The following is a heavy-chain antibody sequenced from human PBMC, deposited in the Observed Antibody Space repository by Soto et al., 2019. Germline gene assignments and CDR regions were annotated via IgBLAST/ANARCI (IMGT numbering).Heavy chain of an antibody. CDR3: ARDSRSSAYYYYGMDV. CDR1: GFTFSDYY. Sequence: QVQLVESGGGLVKPGGSLRLSCAASGFTFSDYYMSWVRQAPGKGLEWVSYISGSGSIIYQADSVKGRFTISRDNAKNSLYLEMNSLRAEDTAVYYCARDSRSSAYYYYGMDVWGQGTTVIVSS. V-gene: IGHV3-11*01. D-gene: IGHD6-6*01. CDR2: ISGSGSII. J-gene: IGHJ6*02.